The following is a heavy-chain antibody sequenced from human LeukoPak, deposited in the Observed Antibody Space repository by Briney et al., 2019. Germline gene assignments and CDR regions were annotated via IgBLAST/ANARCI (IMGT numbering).Heavy chain of an antibody. CDR3: ASPGEGYCSGGNCYYFDY. CDR2: ISSSGSTM. Sequence: GGSLRLSCAASGFTFSSYWMSWVRQAPGKGLEWVSYISSSGSTMYYADSVKGRFTISRDNAKNSLYLQMNSLRAEDTAVYYCASPGEGYCSGGNCYYFDYWGQGTLVTVSS. CDR1: GFTFSSYW. D-gene: IGHD2-15*01. V-gene: IGHV3-48*04. J-gene: IGHJ4*02.